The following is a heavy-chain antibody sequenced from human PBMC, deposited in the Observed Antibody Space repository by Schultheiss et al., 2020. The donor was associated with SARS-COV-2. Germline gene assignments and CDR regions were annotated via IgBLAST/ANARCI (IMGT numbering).Heavy chain of an antibody. J-gene: IGHJ5*02. D-gene: IGHD6-13*01. CDR1: GYTFTSYG. Sequence: ASVKVSCKASGYTFTSYGISWVRQAPGQGLEWMGIINPSGGSTSYAQKFQGRVTMTRDTSTSTVYMELSSLRSEDTAVYYCARAGPGLYSSSWYGGGFDPWGQGTLVTVSS. CDR3: ARAGPGLYSSSWYGGGFDP. CDR2: INPSGGST. V-gene: IGHV1-46*03.